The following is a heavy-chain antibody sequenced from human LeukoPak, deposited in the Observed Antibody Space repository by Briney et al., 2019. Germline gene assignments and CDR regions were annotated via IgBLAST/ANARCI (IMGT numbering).Heavy chain of an antibody. J-gene: IGHJ4*02. CDR2: SGST. CDR3: ARGLARYSSSWYGGFGY. Sequence: SGSTNYNPSLKSRVTISVDTSKTQFSLKLSSVTAADTAVYYCARGLARYSSSWYGGFGYWGQGTLVTVSS. V-gene: IGHV4-34*01. D-gene: IGHD6-13*01.